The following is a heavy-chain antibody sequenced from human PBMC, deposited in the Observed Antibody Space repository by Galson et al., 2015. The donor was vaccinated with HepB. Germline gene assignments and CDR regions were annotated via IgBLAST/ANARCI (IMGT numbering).Heavy chain of an antibody. V-gene: IGHV3-7*03. Sequence: SLRLSCAASGFTFSSYWMSWVRRAPGKGLEWVANIKQDGSEKYYVDSVKGRFTISRDNAKNSLYLQMNSLRAEDTAVYYCAREGGWYDNWFDPWGQGTLVTVSS. CDR1: GFTFSSYW. CDR2: IKQDGSEK. D-gene: IGHD6-19*01. J-gene: IGHJ5*02. CDR3: AREGGWYDNWFDP.